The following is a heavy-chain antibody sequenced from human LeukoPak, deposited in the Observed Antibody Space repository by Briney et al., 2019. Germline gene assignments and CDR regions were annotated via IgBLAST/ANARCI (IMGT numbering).Heavy chain of an antibody. CDR3: ARHLRSGWYED. CDR2: ISAYNGNT. Sequence: APVKVSCKASGYTFTNYGISWVRQAPGQGLEWMGWISAYNGNTNYAQKLQGRVTMTTDTSTSTAYMELRSLRSDDTAVYYCARHLRSGWYEDWGQGTLVTVSS. V-gene: IGHV1-18*01. D-gene: IGHD6-19*01. J-gene: IGHJ4*02. CDR1: GYTFTNYG.